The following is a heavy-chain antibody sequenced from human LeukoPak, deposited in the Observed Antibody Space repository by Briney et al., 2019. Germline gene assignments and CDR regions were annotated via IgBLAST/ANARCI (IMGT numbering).Heavy chain of an antibody. D-gene: IGHD6-13*01. V-gene: IGHV4-30-4*01. Sequence: SETLSLTCTVSGGSIRSTNYYWSWIRQPPGKGLEWIGYIYYSGSTYYNPSLKSRVTISVDTSKNQFSLKLSSVTAADTAVYYCARSVEPGIFDYWGQGTLVTVSS. J-gene: IGHJ4*02. CDR3: ARSVEPGIFDY. CDR1: GGSIRSTNYY. CDR2: IYYSGST.